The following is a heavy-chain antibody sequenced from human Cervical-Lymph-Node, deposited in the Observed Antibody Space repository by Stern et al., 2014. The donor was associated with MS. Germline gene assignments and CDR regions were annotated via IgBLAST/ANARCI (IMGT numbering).Heavy chain of an antibody. J-gene: IGHJ4*02. CDR1: GYTFTGYY. V-gene: IGHV1-2*04. CDR3: AREDRSTMVRGVIITGSDFDY. CDR2: INPNSGGT. D-gene: IGHD3-10*01. Sequence: VQLVESGAEVKKPGASVKVSCKASGYTFTGYYMHWVRQAPGQGLEWMGWINPNSGGTNYAQKFQGWVTMTRDTSISTAYMELSRLRSDDTAVYYCAREDRSTMVRGVIITGSDFDYWGQGTLVTVSS.